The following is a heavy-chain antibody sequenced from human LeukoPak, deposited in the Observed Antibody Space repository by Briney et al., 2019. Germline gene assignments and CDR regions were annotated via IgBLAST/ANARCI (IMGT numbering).Heavy chain of an antibody. CDR2: INHSGST. CDR1: GGSFSGYY. J-gene: IGHJ6*03. D-gene: IGHD3-10*01. CDR3: ARQSRDGSGSYYPYYYYYYMDV. Sequence: SETLSLTCAVYGGSFSGYYWSWIRQPPGKGLEWIGEINHSGSTNYNPSLESRVTISVDTSKNQFSLKLSSVTAADTAVYYCARQSRDGSGSYYPYYYYYYMDVWGKGTTVTVSS. V-gene: IGHV4-34*01.